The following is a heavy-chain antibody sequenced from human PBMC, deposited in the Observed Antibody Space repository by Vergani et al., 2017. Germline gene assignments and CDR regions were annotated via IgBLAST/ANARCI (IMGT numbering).Heavy chain of an antibody. CDR1: GYSISSGYY. CDR3: ARGGGDNWYFDL. J-gene: IGHJ2*01. V-gene: IGHV4-38-2*01. CDR2: IYHSGST. D-gene: IGHD2-21*02. Sequence: QAQLQESGPRLVKPSETLSLTCAVSGYSISSGYYWDWVRQPPGKGLQWIGSIYHSGSTYYNPSLKSRVTISVDTSKNQFSLNLTTVTAADTAVYYSARGGGDNWYFDLWGRGTLVTVSS.